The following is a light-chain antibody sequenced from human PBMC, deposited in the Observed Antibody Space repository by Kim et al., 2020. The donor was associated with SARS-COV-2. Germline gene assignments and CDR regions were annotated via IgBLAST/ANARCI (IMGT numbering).Light chain of an antibody. J-gene: IGKJ5*01. CDR2: DAS. Sequence: DIQMTQSPSSLSASAGDRVTITCQASQDIKKYVNWYQQKPGKPPKVLIHDASNLETGVPSRFSGGGSGTDFTFTITSLQPEDIATYFCQQFRDLPSTFGQGTRLEIK. V-gene: IGKV1-33*01. CDR3: QQFRDLPST. CDR1: QDIKKY.